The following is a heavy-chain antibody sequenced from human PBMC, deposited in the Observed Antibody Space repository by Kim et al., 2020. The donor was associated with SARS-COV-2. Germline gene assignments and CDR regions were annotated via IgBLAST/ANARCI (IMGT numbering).Heavy chain of an antibody. D-gene: IGHD5-12*01. Sequence: GRSLRLSCEVSGFSFSTYWMSWVRQAPGKGLEWVASIKQAGSEKYYVDSVKGRFTISRDDAKNSLFLQMSSLRAEDTAVYYCARLPYSFAFEYWGQGTPVTVSS. V-gene: IGHV3-7*01. J-gene: IGHJ4*02. CDR1: GFSFSTYW. CDR2: IKQAGSEK. CDR3: ARLPYSFAFEY.